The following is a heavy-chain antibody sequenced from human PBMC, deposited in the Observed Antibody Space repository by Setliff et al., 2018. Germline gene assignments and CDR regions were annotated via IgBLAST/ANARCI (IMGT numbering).Heavy chain of an antibody. J-gene: IGHJ4*02. CDR2: VYYTGTT. D-gene: IGHD1-26*01. CDR1: GGSMRSHY. V-gene: IGHV4-59*08. CDR3: ARGGSTIASRPDLVYFDS. Sequence: SETLSLTCTVSGGSMRSHYWNWIRQPPGKGPEWIGYVYYTGTTTYNPLLKSRATMSVDTSRKNFSLRLTSVTAADTAVYYCARGGSTIASRPDLVYFDSWGRGALVTVAS.